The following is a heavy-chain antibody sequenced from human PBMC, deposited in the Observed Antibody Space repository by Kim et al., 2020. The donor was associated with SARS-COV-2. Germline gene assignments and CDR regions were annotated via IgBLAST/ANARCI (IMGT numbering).Heavy chain of an antibody. J-gene: IGHJ4*02. CDR2: IYSGGSST. V-gene: IGHV3-23*03. D-gene: IGHD3-9*01. CDR3: AKGPFRTGYYRVDPQEYYFDY. Sequence: GGSLRLSCAASGFTFSSYAMSWVRQAPGKGLEWVSVIYSGGSSTYYADSVKGRFTISRDNSKNTLYLQMNSLRAEDTAVYYCAKGPFRTGYYRVDPQEYYFDYWGQGTLVTVSS. CDR1: GFTFSSYA.